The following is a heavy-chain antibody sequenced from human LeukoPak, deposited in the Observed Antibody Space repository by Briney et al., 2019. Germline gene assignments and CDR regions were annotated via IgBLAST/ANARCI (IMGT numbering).Heavy chain of an antibody. Sequence: PGGSLRLSCAASGFTFSSYSMNWVRQAPGKGLEWVSSISSSSSYIYYADSVKGRFTISRDNAKNSLYLQMNSLRAEDTAVYYCAKDHSSGWYGGLDYWGQGTLVAVSS. CDR1: GFTFSSYS. CDR3: AKDHSSGWYGGLDY. CDR2: ISSSSSYI. J-gene: IGHJ4*02. D-gene: IGHD6-19*01. V-gene: IGHV3-21*01.